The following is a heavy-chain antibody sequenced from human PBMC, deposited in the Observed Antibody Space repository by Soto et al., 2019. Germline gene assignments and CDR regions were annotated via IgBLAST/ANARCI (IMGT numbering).Heavy chain of an antibody. J-gene: IGHJ6*02. CDR2: IYYSGST. Sequence: SETLSVTCTVSDGSISSGGYYWRWIRQHPGQGLEWIGYIYYSGSTYYNPSLKSRVTISVDTSKNQFSLKLRSVTAADTAVYYCARGYYDFWSATPGGMDVWGQGTTVTVSS. CDR1: DGSISSGGYY. V-gene: IGHV4-31*03. CDR3: ARGYYDFWSATPGGMDV. D-gene: IGHD3-3*01.